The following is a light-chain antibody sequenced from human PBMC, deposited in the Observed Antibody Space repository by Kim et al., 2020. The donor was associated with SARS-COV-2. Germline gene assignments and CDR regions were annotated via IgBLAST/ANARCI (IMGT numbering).Light chain of an antibody. V-gene: IGKV1-33*01. Sequence: DIQMTQSPSSLSASVGDRVTITCQASQDISNYLNWYQQKPGKAPKLLIYDASNLETGVPSRFSGSGSGTDFTFTISSLQPEDIATYYCQQSQTTFGGGTKVDIK. J-gene: IGKJ4*01. CDR2: DAS. CDR3: QQSQTT. CDR1: QDISNY.